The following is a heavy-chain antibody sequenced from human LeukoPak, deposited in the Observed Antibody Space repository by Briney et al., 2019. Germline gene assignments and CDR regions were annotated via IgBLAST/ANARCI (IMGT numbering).Heavy chain of an antibody. J-gene: IGHJ4*02. CDR2: ISGSGVST. Sequence: GGSLRLSCAASGFPFSSYAMSWVRQAPRKGLEWVSTISGSGVSTYYADSVKGRFTIPRDNSKNTLYLQMNSLRAEDTAVYYCAKRSDNWNDYYFDYWGQGTLVTVFS. V-gene: IGHV3-23*01. D-gene: IGHD1-1*01. CDR1: GFPFSSYA. CDR3: AKRSDNWNDYYFDY.